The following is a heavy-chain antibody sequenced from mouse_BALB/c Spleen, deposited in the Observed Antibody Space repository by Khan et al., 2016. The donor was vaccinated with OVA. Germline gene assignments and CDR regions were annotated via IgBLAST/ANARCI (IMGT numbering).Heavy chain of an antibody. J-gene: IGHJ2*01. CDR2: INPTSGYT. CDR1: GYTFTSFW. CDR3: TRDRIDY. V-gene: IGHV1-7*01. Sequence: VELVESGAELAKPGASVKMSCKASGYTFTSFWMHWVKQRPGQGLEWIGYINPTSGYTDYNEKFKDRATLSADKSYSTAYMQLSSLTSEDSAVYFCTRDRIDYWGQGTTLTVSS.